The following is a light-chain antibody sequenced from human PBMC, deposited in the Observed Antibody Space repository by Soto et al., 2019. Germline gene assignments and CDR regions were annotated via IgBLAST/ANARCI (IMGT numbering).Light chain of an antibody. CDR3: QQYGSSPLT. V-gene: IGKV3-20*01. CDR1: QSVSTY. Sequence: EIVLTQSPGTLSLSPGERATLSCRASQSVSTYLAWYQHKPGQAPRRLIYGAYSRPIGIPDRFSGARSGAGFTLTISRLEPEDFAVYYCQQYGSSPLTFGQGTKVEIK. CDR2: GAY. J-gene: IGKJ1*01.